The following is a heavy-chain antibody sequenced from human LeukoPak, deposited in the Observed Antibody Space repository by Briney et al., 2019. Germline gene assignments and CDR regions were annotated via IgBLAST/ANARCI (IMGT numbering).Heavy chain of an antibody. CDR3: ARDGSSSWYSQYYFDY. D-gene: IGHD6-13*01. CDR1: GFTFSSHG. Sequence: GGSLRLSCAASGFTFSSHGMHWVRQAPGKGLEWVAVISYDENNKYYADSVKGRFTISRDNSKNTLYLQMNSLRAEDTAVYYCARDGSSSWYSQYYFDYWGQGTLVTVSS. J-gene: IGHJ4*02. V-gene: IGHV3-30*03. CDR2: ISYDENNK.